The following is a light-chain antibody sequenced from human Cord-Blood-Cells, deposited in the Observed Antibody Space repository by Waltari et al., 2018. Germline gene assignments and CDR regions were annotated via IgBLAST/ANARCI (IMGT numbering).Light chain of an antibody. J-gene: IGLJ2*01. V-gene: IGLV1-47*01. CDR2: RKN. Sequence: QPVLTQPPSASAAPGPRVTIYCSGSSSNIGSYYVYWYQQHPGTAPKLLIYRKNQRPSGVPDRFSGSKSGTSASLAISGLRSEDEADYYCAAWDDSLSGPVFGGGTKLTVL. CDR3: AAWDDSLSGPV. CDR1: SSNIGSYY.